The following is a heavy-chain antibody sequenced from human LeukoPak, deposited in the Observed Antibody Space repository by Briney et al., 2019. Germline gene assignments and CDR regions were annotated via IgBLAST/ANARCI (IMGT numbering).Heavy chain of an antibody. J-gene: IGHJ4*02. V-gene: IGHV4-34*01. CDR3: ARRGGRFDW. Sequence: SETLSLTCDVYGGSFSGYYWSWIRQPPGQGLEWIGEINHSGSTNYNPSLKSRVTMSIDTSKNQFSLKLSSVTAADTAFYYCARRGGRFDWWGQGTLVTVSS. CDR2: INHSGST. CDR1: GGSFSGYY. D-gene: IGHD3-10*01.